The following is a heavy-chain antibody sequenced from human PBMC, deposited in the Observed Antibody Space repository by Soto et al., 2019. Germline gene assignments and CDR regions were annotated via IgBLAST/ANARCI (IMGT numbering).Heavy chain of an antibody. CDR1: GGTFSSYT. Sequence: QVQLVQSGAEVKKPGSSVKVSCKASGGTFSSYTISWVRQAPGQGLEWMGRIIPILGIANYAQKFQGRVTITADKSTSTPYMELSSLRSEDTAVYYCATSPLLPPYSRYMAVWGQGTTVTLSS. D-gene: IGHD6-13*01. CDR2: IIPILGIA. J-gene: IGHJ6*02. V-gene: IGHV1-69*02. CDR3: ATSPLLPPYSRYMAV.